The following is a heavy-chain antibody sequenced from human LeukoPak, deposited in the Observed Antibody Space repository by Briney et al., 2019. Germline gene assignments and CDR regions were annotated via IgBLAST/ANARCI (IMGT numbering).Heavy chain of an antibody. Sequence: SETLSLTCALSGGSITTYYWNWIRQSPGKGLEWIGHISDSGSTNYNPSLKSRVTISVDTSKNQFSLKLSSVTAADTAVYYCARDFTDSSSWSYYYYGMDVWGQGTTVTVSS. CDR1: GGSITTYY. CDR2: ISDSGST. D-gene: IGHD6-13*01. V-gene: IGHV4-59*12. J-gene: IGHJ6*02. CDR3: ARDFTDSSSWSYYYYGMDV.